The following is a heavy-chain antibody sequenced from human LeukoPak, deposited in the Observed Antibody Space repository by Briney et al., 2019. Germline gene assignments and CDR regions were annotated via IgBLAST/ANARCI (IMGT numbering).Heavy chain of an antibody. D-gene: IGHD2-8*01. J-gene: IGHJ4*02. CDR2: IGAYNGNT. V-gene: IGHV1-18*01. CDR3: AREGYCTNGVCYKGGELDY. CDR1: GYTFTSYG. Sequence: ASVKVSCKASGYTFTSYGIGWVRQAPGQGLEWMGWIGAYNGNTNYAQKLQGRVTMTTDTSTSTAYMELRSLRSDDTAVYYCAREGYCTNGVCYKGGELDYWGQGTLVTVSS.